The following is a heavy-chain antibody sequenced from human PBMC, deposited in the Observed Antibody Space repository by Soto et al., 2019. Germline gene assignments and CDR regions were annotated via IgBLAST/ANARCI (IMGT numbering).Heavy chain of an antibody. Sequence: SETLCLTCTVSGGSVSSGSNYWSWIRQPPGKGLEWIGYIYYSGSTNYNPSLKSRVTISVDTSKNQFSLKLSSVTAADTAVYYCARLNPRRHFDYWGQATLVTVSA. CDR1: GGSVSSGSNY. CDR3: ARLNPRRHFDY. CDR2: IYYSGST. J-gene: IGHJ4*02. V-gene: IGHV4-61*01.